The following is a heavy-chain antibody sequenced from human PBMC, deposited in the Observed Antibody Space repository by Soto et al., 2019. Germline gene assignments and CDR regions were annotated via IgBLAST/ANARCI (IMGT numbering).Heavy chain of an antibody. V-gene: IGHV6-1*01. D-gene: IGHD1-7*01. CDR2: TYYRSKWYN. CDR1: GDSVSSNSAA. CDR3: ARDETGTTGPYYYYMDV. Sequence: SQTLSLTCAISGDSVSSNSAAWNWIRQSPSRGLEWLGRTYYRSKWYNDYAVSVKSRITINPDTSKNQFSLQLNSVTPEDTAVYYCARDETGTTGPYYYYMDVWGKGTTVTVSS. J-gene: IGHJ6*03.